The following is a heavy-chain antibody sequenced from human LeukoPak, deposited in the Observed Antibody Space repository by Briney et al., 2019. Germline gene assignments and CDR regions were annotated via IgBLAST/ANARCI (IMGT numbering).Heavy chain of an antibody. CDR3: AREKVGDYYYYYYMDV. J-gene: IGHJ6*03. CDR1: GGSISSYY. CDR2: IYTSGST. V-gene: IGHV4-4*07. Sequence: SSETLSLTCAVSGGSISSYYWSWIRQPAGKGLEWIGRIYTSGSTNYNPSLKRRVTMSVDTSKNHFSLKLSSVTAADTAVYYCAREKVGDYYYYYYMDVWGKGTTVTVSS. D-gene: IGHD3-16*01.